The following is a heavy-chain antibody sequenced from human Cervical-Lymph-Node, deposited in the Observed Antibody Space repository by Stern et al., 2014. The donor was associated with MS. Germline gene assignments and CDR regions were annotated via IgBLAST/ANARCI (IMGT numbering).Heavy chain of an antibody. Sequence: QLQLQESGPGLVKPSGTLSLICAVSGDSISSWDWWSWVRQPPGKGLEWIGEIFHGGSTNYNPSLESRVTMSVDKSKKQLSLKLTSVTAADTAVYYCASTHPGSSSYFDHWGQGTLVTVSS. CDR1: GDSISSWDW. CDR3: ASTHPGSSSYFDH. J-gene: IGHJ4*02. D-gene: IGHD6-13*01. V-gene: IGHV4-4*02. CDR2: IFHGGST.